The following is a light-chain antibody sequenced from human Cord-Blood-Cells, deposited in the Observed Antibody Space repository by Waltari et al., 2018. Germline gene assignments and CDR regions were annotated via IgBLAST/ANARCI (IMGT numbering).Light chain of an antibody. CDR3: NSRDSSGNPWV. V-gene: IGLV3-19*01. CDR2: GKN. CDR1: SLRRYY. Sequence: SSELTQDPAVSVALGQTVRITFQGDSLRRYYASWYQQKPGQAPILVIYGKNNRPSGNPDRFSGSSSGNTASLTITGAQAEDEADYYCNSRDSSGNPWVFGGGTKLTVL. J-gene: IGLJ3*02.